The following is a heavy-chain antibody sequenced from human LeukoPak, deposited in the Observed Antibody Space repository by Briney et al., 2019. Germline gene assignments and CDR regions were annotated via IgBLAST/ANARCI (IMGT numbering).Heavy chain of an antibody. CDR1: GGSINSDYY. Sequence: SETLSLTCTVSGGSINSDYYWGWIRQPPGKELEWIGTIHFSGNTYYNPSLKSRVVISADTSKNQFSLRLSSVTAADTAVYYCARARPPTYDILTGSLDYWGQGTLVTVSS. CDR3: ARARPPTYDILTGSLDY. V-gene: IGHV4-39*01. CDR2: IHFSGNT. D-gene: IGHD3-9*01. J-gene: IGHJ4*02.